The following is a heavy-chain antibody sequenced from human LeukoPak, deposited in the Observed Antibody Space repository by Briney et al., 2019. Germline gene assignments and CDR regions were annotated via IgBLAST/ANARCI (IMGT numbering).Heavy chain of an antibody. CDR1: GGSISSGGYY. CDR3: ARAGGSSGYYSSWFDP. V-gene: IGHV4-31*03. D-gene: IGHD3-22*01. Sequence: SETLSLTCTVSGGSISSGGYYWSWIRQHPGKGLEWIGYIYYSGSTYYNPSLKSRVTISVDTSKNQFSLKLSSVTAADTAVYYCARAGGSSGYYSSWFDPWGQGTLVTVSS. J-gene: IGHJ5*02. CDR2: IYYSGST.